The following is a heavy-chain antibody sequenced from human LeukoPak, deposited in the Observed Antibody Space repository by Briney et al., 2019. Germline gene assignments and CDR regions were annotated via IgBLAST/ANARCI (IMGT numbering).Heavy chain of an antibody. CDR2: IYYSGDT. CDR1: GGSISSYY. V-gene: IGHV4-59*01. Sequence: SETLSLTCTVSGGSISSYYWSWIRQPPGEGLDWIGNIYYSGDTNYKSSLKSRVTISVDMSTNQFSLKLRSVTAADTAVYYCARSSEGRYYYDSSGNSYFYYYMDVWGKGTTVTISS. J-gene: IGHJ6*03. CDR3: ARSSEGRYYYDSSGNSYFYYYMDV. D-gene: IGHD3-22*01.